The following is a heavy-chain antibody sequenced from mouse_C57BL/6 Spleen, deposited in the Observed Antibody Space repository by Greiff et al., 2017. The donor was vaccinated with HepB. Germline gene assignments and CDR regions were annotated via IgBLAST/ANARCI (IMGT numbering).Heavy chain of an antibody. CDR1: GFTFTDDY. V-gene: IGHV7-3*01. Sequence: EVKLMESGGGLVQPGGSLSLSCAASGFTFTDDYMSWVRQPPGKALEWLGFIRNKANGYTTEYSASVKGRFTISRDNSQSILYLQMNALRAEDSATYYCARFYYYAMDYWGQGTSVTVSS. CDR3: ARFYYYAMDY. CDR2: IRNKANGYTT. J-gene: IGHJ4*01.